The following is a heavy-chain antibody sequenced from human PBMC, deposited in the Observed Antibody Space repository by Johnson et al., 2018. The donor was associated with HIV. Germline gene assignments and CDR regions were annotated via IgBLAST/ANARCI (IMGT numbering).Heavy chain of an antibody. V-gene: IGHV3-15*01. CDR1: GFTLSNAW. D-gene: IGHD6-6*01. Sequence: VQLVESGGGLVKPGGSLRLSCAASGFTLSNAWMSWVRQAPGKGLEWVGRIKSKTDGGTTDYAAPVKGRFTISRDDSKNTLYLQMNSLKTEDTAVYYCTTLAESSSSMYAFDIWGQGTMLTVSS. CDR3: TTLAESSSSMYAFDI. J-gene: IGHJ3*02. CDR2: IKSKTDGGTT.